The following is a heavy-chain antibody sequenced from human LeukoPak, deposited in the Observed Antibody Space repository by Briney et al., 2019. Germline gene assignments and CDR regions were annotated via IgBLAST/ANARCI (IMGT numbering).Heavy chain of an antibody. V-gene: IGHV3-30*04. CDR3: ARVASGTYYVVDY. CDR2: ISHDGRSK. J-gene: IGHJ4*02. Sequence: ERSLRLSCAASGFILSSNAVHWVRQAPGKGLEWVAVISHDGRSKYYADSVKGRFTISRDISRNTLYLQMDSLRAEDTALYHCARVASGTYYVVDYWGQGTLVTVSS. CDR1: GFILSSNA. D-gene: IGHD1-26*01.